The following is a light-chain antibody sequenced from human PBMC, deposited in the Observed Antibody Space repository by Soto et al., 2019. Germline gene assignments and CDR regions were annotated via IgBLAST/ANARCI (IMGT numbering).Light chain of an antibody. CDR1: QSVSSSY. Sequence: IVLMQSPGTLSLSPGERATLSCRASQSVSSSYLAWFQQKPGQAPRLLIYGASSRATGIPDNFSGSGSGTDFTLTISRLEPEYFAVYYCQLYGNSSWTFGQGTKLEIK. CDR2: GAS. V-gene: IGKV3-20*01. CDR3: QLYGNSSWT. J-gene: IGKJ1*01.